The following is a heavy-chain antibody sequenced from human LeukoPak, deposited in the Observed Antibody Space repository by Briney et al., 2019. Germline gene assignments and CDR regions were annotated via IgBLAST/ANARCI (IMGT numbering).Heavy chain of an antibody. V-gene: IGHV4-59*01. D-gene: IGHD3-10*01. CDR2: IYYSGST. CDR1: GGSISSYY. Sequence: PSETLSLTCTVSGGSISSYYWSWIRQLPGKGLEWIGYIYYSGSTNYNPSLKSRVTISVDTSKNQFSLKLSSVTAADTAVYYCARVGYYYGSGSYGLDPWGQGTLVTVSS. J-gene: IGHJ5*02. CDR3: ARVGYYYGSGSYGLDP.